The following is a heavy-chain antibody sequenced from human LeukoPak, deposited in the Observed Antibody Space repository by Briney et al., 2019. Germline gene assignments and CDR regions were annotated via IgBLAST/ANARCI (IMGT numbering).Heavy chain of an antibody. CDR2: ISAYNGNT. CDR1: GYTFTSYG. J-gene: IGHJ4*02. CDR3: ARDDDYYDSSGPYFDY. D-gene: IGHD3-22*01. Sequence: GASVKVSCKASGYTFTSYGISWVRQAPGQGLEWMGWISAYNGNTNYAQKLQGRVTMTTDTSTSTAYMELRSLRSDDTAVYYCARDDDYYDSSGPYFDYWGQGTLVTVSS. V-gene: IGHV1-18*01.